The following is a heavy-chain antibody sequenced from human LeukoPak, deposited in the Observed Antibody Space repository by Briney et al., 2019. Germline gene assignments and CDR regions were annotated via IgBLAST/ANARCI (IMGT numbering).Heavy chain of an antibody. Sequence: ASVKVSCKASGYTFTSYDINWVRQATEQGLEWMGWMNPNSGDTGYAQKFQGRVAMTRNTTISTAYMELSSLRSEDTAVYYCARGEYSRAPHDYWGQGTLVTVSS. CDR1: GYTFTSYD. V-gene: IGHV1-8*01. CDR2: MNPNSGDT. D-gene: IGHD6-6*01. CDR3: ARGEYSRAPHDY. J-gene: IGHJ4*02.